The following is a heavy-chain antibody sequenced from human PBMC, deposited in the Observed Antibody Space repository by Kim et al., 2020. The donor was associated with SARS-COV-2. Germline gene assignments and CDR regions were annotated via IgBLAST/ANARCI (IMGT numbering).Heavy chain of an antibody. J-gene: IGHJ4*02. CDR3: ARVSIGYYYDSSGYYYRPYYFDY. CDR2: IYYSGST. CDR1: GGSISIYY. V-gene: IGHV4-59*13. D-gene: IGHD3-22*01. Sequence: SETLSLTCTVSGGSISIYYWSWIRQPPGKGLEWIGYIYYSGSTNYNPSLKSRVTISVDTSKNQFSLKLSSVTAADTAVYYCARVSIGYYYDSSGYYYRPYYFDYWGQGTLVTVSS.